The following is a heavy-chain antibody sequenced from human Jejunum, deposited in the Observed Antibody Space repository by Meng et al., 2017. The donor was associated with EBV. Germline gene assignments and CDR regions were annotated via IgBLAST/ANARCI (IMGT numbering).Heavy chain of an antibody. J-gene: IGHJ4*02. CDR3: ASGGVVVSGSYYFDY. CDR2: ISAYNANT. CDR1: GYTYSSYG. Sequence: QVHLVQSGAEVKKPGAAVQVSCKVSGYTYSSYGIRWVRQAPGQGLEWMGWISAYNANTNYAQNFQGRVTLSTDTSTNTAYMDLRSLTSDDTALYYCASGGVVVSGSYYFDYWGQGTLVTVSS. V-gene: IGHV1-18*01. D-gene: IGHD2-21*02.